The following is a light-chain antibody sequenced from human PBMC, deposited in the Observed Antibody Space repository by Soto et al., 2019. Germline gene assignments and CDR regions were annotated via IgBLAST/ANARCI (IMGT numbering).Light chain of an antibody. V-gene: IGLV3-21*01. J-gene: IGLJ3*02. CDR3: QVWDISRGHVV. CDR2: YDS. Sequence: SYELTQPPSVSVAPGKTANVAGGGSNIGGKSGHWYQKKSGQAPVLVMYYDSDRPSGIPERFSGSNSGNTATLTISRVEAGDEADYYCQVWDISRGHVVFGGGTKLTVL. CDR1: NIGGKS.